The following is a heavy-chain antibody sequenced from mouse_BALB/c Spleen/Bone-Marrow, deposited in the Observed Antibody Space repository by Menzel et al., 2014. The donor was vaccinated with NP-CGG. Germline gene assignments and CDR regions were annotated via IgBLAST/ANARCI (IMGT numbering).Heavy chain of an antibody. CDR1: GFTFSSFG. D-gene: IGHD2-1*01. Sequence: EVKVVEFGGGLVQPGGSRKLSCAASGFTFSSFGMHWVRQAPEKGLEWVAYISSGSSTIYYADTVKGRFTISRDNPKNTLFLQMTSLRSEDTAMYYCARYYGNYSGYFDVWGAGTTVTVSS. CDR3: ARYYGNYSGYFDV. J-gene: IGHJ1*01. CDR2: ISSGSSTI. V-gene: IGHV5-17*02.